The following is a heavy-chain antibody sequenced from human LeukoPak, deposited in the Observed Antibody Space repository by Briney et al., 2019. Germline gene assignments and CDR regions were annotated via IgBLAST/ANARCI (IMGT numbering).Heavy chain of an antibody. CDR3: ARVMVRGVPDY. D-gene: IGHD3-10*01. V-gene: IGHV3-53*01. CDR1: GFTVSSNY. J-gene: IGHJ4*02. Sequence: GGSLRLSCAASGFTVSSNYMSWVRLAPGKGLEWVSVIYSGGSTYYADSVKGRFTISRDNSKNTLYLQMNSLRAEDTAVYYCARVMVRGVPDYWGQGTLVTVSS. CDR2: IYSGGST.